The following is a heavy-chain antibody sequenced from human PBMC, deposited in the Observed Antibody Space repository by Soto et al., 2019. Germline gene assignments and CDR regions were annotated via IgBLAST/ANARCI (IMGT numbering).Heavy chain of an antibody. CDR3: TTDIVVVPAAIPGSVSVDY. Sequence: PGGSLRLSCAASGFNFSNHWMHWVRQRPAEGLVWVSRITSDGKSKAYAESVKGRFAISRDNAKNTLYLQMNSLKTEDTAVYYCTTDIVVVPAAIPGSVSVDYWGQGTLVTVSS. D-gene: IGHD2-2*02. CDR1: GFNFSNHW. CDR2: ITSDGKSK. V-gene: IGHV3-74*01. J-gene: IGHJ4*02.